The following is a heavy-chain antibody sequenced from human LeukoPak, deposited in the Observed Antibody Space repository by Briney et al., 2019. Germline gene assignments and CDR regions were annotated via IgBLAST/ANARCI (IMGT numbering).Heavy chain of an antibody. D-gene: IGHD5-12*01. CDR1: GGSISSYY. CDR3: ARLRLGGYDYPYYFDY. Sequence: SETLSLTCTVSGGSISSYYWSWIRQPPPKGLEWIGYIYTSVSTNYNPSLKSRVTTSVDTSNNQFSLKLSSVTAADTAVYYCARLRLGGYDYPYYFDYWGQGTLVTVSS. V-gene: IGHV4-4*09. CDR2: IYTSVST. J-gene: IGHJ4*02.